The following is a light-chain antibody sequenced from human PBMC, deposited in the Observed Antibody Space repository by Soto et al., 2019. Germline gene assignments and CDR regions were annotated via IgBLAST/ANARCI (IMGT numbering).Light chain of an antibody. CDR2: WAS. CDR3: QQYYSTIT. V-gene: IGKV4-1*01. CDR1: QSVLYSSNNKNY. J-gene: IGKJ4*01. Sequence: DIVMTQSPDSLAVSLGERATINCKSSQSVLYSSNNKNYLAWYQQKPGQPPKLLIYWASTRESGVPDRFSGSGSGTDFTLTISSLQAEDVALYYCQQYYSTITFGGGTKVEIK.